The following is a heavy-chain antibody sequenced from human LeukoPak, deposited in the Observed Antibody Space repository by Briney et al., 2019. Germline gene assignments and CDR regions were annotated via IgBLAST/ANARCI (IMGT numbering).Heavy chain of an antibody. J-gene: IGHJ4*02. CDR3: ARVRRGNMYCSGGSCYAFDY. CDR1: GGSISSYY. Sequence: PSETLSLTCTVSGGSISSYYWSWIRQPPGKGLEWIGYIYYSGSTNYNPSLKSRVTISVDTSKNQFSLKLSSVTAADTAVYYCARVRRGNMYCSGGSCYAFDYWGQGTLVTVSS. D-gene: IGHD2-15*01. V-gene: IGHV4-59*01. CDR2: IYYSGST.